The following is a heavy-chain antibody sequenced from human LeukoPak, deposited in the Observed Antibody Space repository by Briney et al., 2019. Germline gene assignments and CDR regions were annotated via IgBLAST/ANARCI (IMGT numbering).Heavy chain of an antibody. V-gene: IGHV1-46*01. CDR3: ARDLGRRVVPAAIGPTVYYYYGMDV. J-gene: IGHJ6*02. CDR2: INPSGGST. Sequence: ASVKVSCKASGYTFTSYYMHWVRQAPGQGLEWMGIINPSGGSTSYAQKFQGRVTMTRDTSTSTVYMELSSLRSEDTAVYYCARDLGRRVVPAAIGPTVYYYYGMDVWGQGTTVTVSS. D-gene: IGHD2-2*02. CDR1: GYTFTSYY.